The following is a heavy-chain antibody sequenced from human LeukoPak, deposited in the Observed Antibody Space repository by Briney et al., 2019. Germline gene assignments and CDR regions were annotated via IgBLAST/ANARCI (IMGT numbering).Heavy chain of an antibody. CDR1: GGSISSYY. V-gene: IGHV4-59*08. CDR2: IYYSGST. CDR3: ARHGGGYPRGLYDAFDI. J-gene: IGHJ3*02. D-gene: IGHD6-13*01. Sequence: SETLSLTCTVSGGSISSYYWSWIRQPPGKGLEWIGYIYYSGSTNYNPSLKSRVTISVDTSKNQFSLKLSSVTAADTAVYYCARHGGGYPRGLYDAFDIWSQGTMVTVSS.